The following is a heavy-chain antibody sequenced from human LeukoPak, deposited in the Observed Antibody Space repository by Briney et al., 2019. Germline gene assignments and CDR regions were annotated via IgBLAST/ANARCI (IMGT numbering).Heavy chain of an antibody. D-gene: IGHD5-18*01. CDR3: ARAYSYAPGYYYYYMDV. CDR2: IKQDGSEK. CDR1: GFTFSSYW. J-gene: IGHJ6*03. V-gene: IGHV3-7*01. Sequence: GALRLSCAASGFTFSSYWMSWVRQAPGKGLEWVANIKQDGSEKYYVDSVKGRFTISRDNAKNSLYLQMNSLRAEDTAVYYCARAYSYAPGYYYYYMDVWGKGTTVTVSS.